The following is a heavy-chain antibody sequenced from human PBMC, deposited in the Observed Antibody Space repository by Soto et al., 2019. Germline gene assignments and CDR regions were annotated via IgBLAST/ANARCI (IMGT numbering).Heavy chain of an antibody. CDR2: ISGSGGST. J-gene: IGHJ4*02. D-gene: IGHD2-15*01. CDR1: GFTFSSYA. V-gene: IGHV3-23*01. Sequence: GGSLRLSCAASGFTFSSYAMSWVRQAPGKGLEWVSAISGSGGSTYYADSVKGRFTISRDNSKNTLYLQMNSLRAEDTAVYYCAKDGIDSVVVVAANHAEYWGQGTLGSVSS. CDR3: AKDGIDSVVVVAANHAEY.